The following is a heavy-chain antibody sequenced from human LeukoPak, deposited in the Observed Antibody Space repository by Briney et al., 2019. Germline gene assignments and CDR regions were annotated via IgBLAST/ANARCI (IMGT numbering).Heavy chain of an antibody. D-gene: IGHD2-15*01. V-gene: IGHV7-4-1*02. CDR2: INTNTGNP. CDR1: GYTFTSYA. J-gene: IGHJ4*02. CDR3: ARGIVVVAATPDY. Sequence: ASVKVSCKASGYTFTSYAMNWVRQAPGQGLEWMGWINTNTGNPTYAQGFTGRIVFSLDTSVSTAYLQISSLKAEDTAVYFCARGIVVVAATPDYWGQGTLVTVSS.